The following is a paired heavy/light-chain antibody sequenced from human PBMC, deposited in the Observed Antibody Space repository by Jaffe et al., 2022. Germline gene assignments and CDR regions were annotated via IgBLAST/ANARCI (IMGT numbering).Heavy chain of an antibody. CDR2: VEFDGDKI. Sequence: QVHVVESGGGVVEPGGSLRLSCEASGPTFSSTGMHWVRQGPGKGLEWVASVEFDGDKITYADSVKGRFTMSRGSSKNTVYLQMTSLTTEDAALYYCAIGFGLYKWLYYFDFWGQGTLVTVSS. V-gene: IGHV3-30*02. CDR1: GPTFSSTG. CDR3: AIGFGLYKWLYYFDF. D-gene: IGHD1-20*01. J-gene: IGHJ4*02.
Light chain of an antibody. J-gene: IGKJ1*01. CDR1: QVVSLY. CDR3: LQHDSYPPT. V-gene: IGKV1-17*01. Sequence: DIQMTQSPSSLSASVGDRVTITCRASQVVSLYFGWYQQKPGKAPERLIYDVSSLQSGVPSRFSGSGSGTVFTLTISSIQPEDFATYYCLQHDSYPPTFGQGTRVE. CDR2: DVS.